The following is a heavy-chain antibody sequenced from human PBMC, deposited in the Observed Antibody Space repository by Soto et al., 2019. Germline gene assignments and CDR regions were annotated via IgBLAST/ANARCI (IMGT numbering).Heavy chain of an antibody. J-gene: IGHJ4*02. CDR1: GGSFSGYY. V-gene: IGHV4-34*01. Sequence: QVQLQQWGAGLLKPSETLSLTCAVYGGSFSGYYWSGIRQPPGKGLEWIGEINHHGITNYNPSLKSRVTTSVDTSKNQFSLKLSSVTAADTAVYSCARCDRRGTFDYWGQGTLVTVSS. CDR3: ARCDRRGTFDY. CDR2: INHHGIT. D-gene: IGHD2-15*01.